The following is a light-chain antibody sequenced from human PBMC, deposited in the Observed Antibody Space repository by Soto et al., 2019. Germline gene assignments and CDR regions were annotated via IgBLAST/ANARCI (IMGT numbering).Light chain of an antibody. CDR1: SNDVGHSSF. CDR3: NAHADNGKHV. CDR2: EVS. V-gene: IGLV2-8*01. Sequence: QSALTQPPSASGSPGQSVTISCTGNSNDVGHSSFISWYQQHPGKGPKLMIYEVSKRPSGVTDRFSGSKSGNTASLSVSGLQAEDEADYFCNAHADNGKHVFGTGTKVTVL. J-gene: IGLJ1*01.